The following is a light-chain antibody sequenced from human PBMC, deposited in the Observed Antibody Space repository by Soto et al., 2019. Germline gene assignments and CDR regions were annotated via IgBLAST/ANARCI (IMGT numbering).Light chain of an antibody. CDR1: QGISSY. CDR3: QQYHSYWWT. Sequence: IQLTQSPSSLSASVGDRVTITCRASQGISSYLAWYQQKPGKAPKLLIYAAATLQSGVPSRFSGSGSGTDVTLTISSLQPEDFATYYCQQYHSYWWTFGQGTKVEIK. J-gene: IGKJ1*01. CDR2: AAA. V-gene: IGKV1-9*01.